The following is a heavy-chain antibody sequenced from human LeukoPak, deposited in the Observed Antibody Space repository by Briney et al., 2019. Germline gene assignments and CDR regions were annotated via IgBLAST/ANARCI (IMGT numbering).Heavy chain of an antibody. CDR2: IYSSGNT. CDR3: ARRGGYSGYEQG. CDR1: GGSISSYY. V-gene: IGHV4-4*07. J-gene: IGHJ4*02. Sequence: SETLSLTCTVSGGSISSYYWSWLRQPAGKGLEWIGRIYSSGNTNYNPSLKSRVAISVDTSKNQFSLNLSSVTAADTAVYYCARRGGYSGYEQGWGQRTPVTVSS. D-gene: IGHD5-12*01.